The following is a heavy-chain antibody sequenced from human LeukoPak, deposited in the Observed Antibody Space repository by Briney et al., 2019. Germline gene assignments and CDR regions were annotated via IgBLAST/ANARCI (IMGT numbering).Heavy chain of an antibody. CDR2: ISGDGTVT. J-gene: IGHJ4*02. CDR3: ASGAWGNYRYTLHY. D-gene: IGHD3-16*02. CDR1: GFTFSSSW. Sequence: GGSLRLSCAASGFTFSSSWIHWVRQVPGKGLVWVSHISGDGTVTTYADSVKGRFTISRDNAKNTLYLQMNSLRVEDAAVYYCASGAWGNYRYTLHYWGQGTQVSVSS. V-gene: IGHV3-74*01.